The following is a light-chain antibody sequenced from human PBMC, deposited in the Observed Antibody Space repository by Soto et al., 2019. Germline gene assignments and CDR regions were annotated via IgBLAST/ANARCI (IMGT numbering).Light chain of an antibody. CDR1: QPISKN. J-gene: IGKJ5*01. CDR3: QQTDSTPIT. Sequence: DIQMTQSPSSLSASVGDRVTITCRASQPISKNLNWYQQRPGKPPNLLIYASSSLQRGVPPGFSGGGSGTEFTLTITSLQPEDFATYYCQQTDSTPITFGQGTRLEIK. CDR2: ASS. V-gene: IGKV1-39*01.